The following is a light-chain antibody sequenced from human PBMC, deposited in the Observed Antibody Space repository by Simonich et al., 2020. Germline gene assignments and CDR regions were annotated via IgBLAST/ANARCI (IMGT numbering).Light chain of an antibody. CDR1: QSVLYSSNNKNY. J-gene: IGKJ5*01. CDR3: QQYYSTPFT. Sequence: DIVMTQSPDSLAVSLGERATINCKSSQSVLYSSNNKNYVAWYQQKPGQPPTLLICWASTRESGVPDRFSGSGSGTDFTLTISSLQAEDVAVYYCQQYYSTPFTFGQGTRLEIK. CDR2: WAS. V-gene: IGKV4-1*01.